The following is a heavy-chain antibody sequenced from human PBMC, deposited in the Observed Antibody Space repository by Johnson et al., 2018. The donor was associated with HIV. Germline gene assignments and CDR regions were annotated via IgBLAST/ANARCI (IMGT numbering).Heavy chain of an antibody. CDR2: ISYDGSNK. V-gene: IGHV3-30-3*01. Sequence: QVQLVESGGGVVQPGRSLRLSCAASGFTFSSYAMHWVRQAPGKGLEWVAVISYDGSNKYYAASVTGRFTVSRDNSKNTLYLQMTSLRTEDTAVYYCARGRKTVTTVRPSAFDIWGQGTMVTVSS. D-gene: IGHD4-17*01. J-gene: IGHJ3*02. CDR3: ARGRKTVTTVRPSAFDI. CDR1: GFTFSSYA.